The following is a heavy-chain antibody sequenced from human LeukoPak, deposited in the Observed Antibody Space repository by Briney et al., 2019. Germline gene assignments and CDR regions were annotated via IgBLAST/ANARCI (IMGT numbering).Heavy chain of an antibody. CDR1: GFTFSSYG. CDR2: VSFDGSNK. J-gene: IGHJ3*02. D-gene: IGHD1-1*01. V-gene: IGHV3-30*18. Sequence: GGSLRLSCAASGFTFSSYGMHWVRQTPDKGLEWVAIVSFDGSNKYYADSVKGRFSISRDNSKNTLYLQMNSLRAEDTSMYYCAKIRSVGTGDAFDIWGQGTMATVSS. CDR3: AKIRSVGTGDAFDI.